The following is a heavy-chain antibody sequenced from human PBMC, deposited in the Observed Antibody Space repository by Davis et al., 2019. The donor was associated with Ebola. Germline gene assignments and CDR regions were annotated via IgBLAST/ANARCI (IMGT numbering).Heavy chain of an antibody. V-gene: IGHV5-51*01. Sequence: GESLKISCKGSGYSFTSYWIGWVRQMPGKGLEWMGIIYPGDSDTRYSPSFQGQVTISADKSISTAYLQWRSLKASDTAMYYCARQAPPPYCSSTSCYKVRYYYYGMDVWGQGTTVTVSS. CDR3: ARQAPPPYCSSTSCYKVRYYYYGMDV. D-gene: IGHD2-2*02. CDR2: IYPGDSDT. CDR1: GYSFTSYW. J-gene: IGHJ6*02.